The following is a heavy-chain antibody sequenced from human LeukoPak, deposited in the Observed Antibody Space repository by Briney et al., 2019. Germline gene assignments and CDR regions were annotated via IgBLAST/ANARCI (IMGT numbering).Heavy chain of an antibody. V-gene: IGHV3-15*01. CDR1: GFTFSNAW. CDR2: IKSKTDGGTT. Sequence: PGGSLRLSCAASGFTFSNAWMSWVRQAPGKGLEWVGRIKSKTDGGTTDYAAPVKGRFTISRDDSKNTLYLQMNSLKTEDTAVYYCTTAERIAAALATFDYWGQGTLVTVSS. J-gene: IGHJ4*02. CDR3: TTAERIAAALATFDY. D-gene: IGHD6-13*01.